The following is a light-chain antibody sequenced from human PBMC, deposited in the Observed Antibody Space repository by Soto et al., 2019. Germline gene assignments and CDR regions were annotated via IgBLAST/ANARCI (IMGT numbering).Light chain of an antibody. CDR1: QSVGSN. CDR2: GTS. V-gene: IGKV3-15*01. CDR3: QQYNNWPRT. Sequence: EIVLTQSPATLSVSPGERATLSCRASQSVGSNLAWYQQTPGQAPRLLIYGTSTRATGIPARFSGGGSGTEFTLTISSLQSEDFAVYYCQQYNNWPRTFGQGTKVDI. J-gene: IGKJ1*01.